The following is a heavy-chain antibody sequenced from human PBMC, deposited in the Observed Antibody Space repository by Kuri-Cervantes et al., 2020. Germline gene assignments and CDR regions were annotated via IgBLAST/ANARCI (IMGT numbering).Heavy chain of an antibody. Sequence: GESLKISCAASGFTFSSYAMSWVRQAPGKGLEWVSAISGSGGSIYYADSVKGRFTISRDNSKNTLYLQMNSLRAEDTAVYYCARVWSRKTPIAAAGTTIYYYGMDVWGQGTTVTVSS. CDR3: ARVWSRKTPIAAAGTTIYYYGMDV. CDR1: GFTFSSYA. CDR2: ISGSGGSI. V-gene: IGHV3-23*01. D-gene: IGHD6-13*01. J-gene: IGHJ6*02.